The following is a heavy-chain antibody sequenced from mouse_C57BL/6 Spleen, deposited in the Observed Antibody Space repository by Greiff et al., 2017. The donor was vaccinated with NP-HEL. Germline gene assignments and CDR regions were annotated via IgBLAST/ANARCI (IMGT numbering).Heavy chain of an antibody. CDR1: GYTFTSYW. CDR2: INPSSGYT. D-gene: IGHD2-5*01. Sequence: QVQLQQSGAELAKPGASVKLSRKASGYTFTSYWMHRVKQRPGQGLEWIGYINPSSGYTKYNQKFKDKATVTADKSSSTAYMQLSSLTYEDSAVYYCARYYSNWYFDVWGTGTTVTVSS. CDR3: ARYYSNWYFDV. J-gene: IGHJ1*03. V-gene: IGHV1-7*01.